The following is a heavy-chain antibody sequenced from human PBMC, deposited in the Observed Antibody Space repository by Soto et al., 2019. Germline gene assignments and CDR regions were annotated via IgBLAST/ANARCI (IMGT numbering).Heavy chain of an antibody. CDR1: GGSISSGGYY. CDR3: ATYDSSDYYSGSPIGWFDP. Sequence: QVQLQESGPGLVKPSQTLSLTCTVSGGSISSGGYYWSWIRQHPGKGLEWIGYIYYSGSTYYNPSLKSRVTISVDTPKNQFSLKLSSVTAADTAVYYCATYDSSDYYSGSPIGWFDPWGQGTLVTVSS. J-gene: IGHJ5*02. CDR2: IYYSGST. D-gene: IGHD3-22*01. V-gene: IGHV4-31*03.